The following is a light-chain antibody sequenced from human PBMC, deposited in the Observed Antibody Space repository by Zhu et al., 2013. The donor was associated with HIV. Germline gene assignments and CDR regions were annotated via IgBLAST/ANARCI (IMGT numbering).Light chain of an antibody. Sequence: QSVLTQPPSVSAAPGQRVTISCSGSGSNIGSQCVSWYQQLPGTAPKLLIYANNKRPSGIPDRFSGSKSGTSATLGITGLQTGDEADYYCGTWDNSLLIEVFGGGTKLTVL. J-gene: IGLJ3*02. CDR1: GSNIGSQC. V-gene: IGLV1-51*01. CDR2: ANN. CDR3: GTWDNSLLIEV.